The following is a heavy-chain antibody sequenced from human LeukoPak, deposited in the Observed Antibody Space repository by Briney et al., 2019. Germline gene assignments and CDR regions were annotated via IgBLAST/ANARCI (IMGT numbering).Heavy chain of an antibody. V-gene: IGHV4-39*01. CDR1: GGSFSDYY. J-gene: IGHJ4*02. D-gene: IGHD3-10*01. CDR3: ARHYGP. CDR2: IYYSGST. Sequence: KPSETLSLTCAVYGGSFSDYYWGWIRQPPGKGLEWIGSIYYSGSTYYNPSLKSRVTISVDTSKNQFSLKLNSVTATDTAVYYCARHYGPWGQGTLVTVSS.